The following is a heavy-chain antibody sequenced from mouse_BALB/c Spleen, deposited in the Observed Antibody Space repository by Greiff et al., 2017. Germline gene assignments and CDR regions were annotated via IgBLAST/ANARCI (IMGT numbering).Heavy chain of an antibody. CDR1: GYSITSGYY. Sequence: ESGPGLVKPSQSLSLTCSVTGYSITSGYYWNWIRQFPGNKLEWMGYISYDGSNNYNPSLKNRISITRDTSKNQFFLKLNSVTTEDTATYYCASRSTMITTAWFADWGQGTLVTVSA. J-gene: IGHJ3*01. CDR2: ISYDGSN. V-gene: IGHV3-6*02. CDR3: ASRSTMITTAWFAD. D-gene: IGHD2-4*01.